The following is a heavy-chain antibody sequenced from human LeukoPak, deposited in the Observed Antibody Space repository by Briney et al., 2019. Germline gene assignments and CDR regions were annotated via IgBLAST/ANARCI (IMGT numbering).Heavy chain of an antibody. D-gene: IGHD6-13*01. Sequence: SETLSLTCAVSGGSISSSNWWSWVRQPPGKGLEWIGEIYHSGSTNYNPSLKSRVTISVDTSKNQFSLKLSSVTAADTAVYYCAREAVAAAGSVYYFYYYMDVWGKGTAVTISS. CDR1: GGSISSSNW. J-gene: IGHJ6*03. CDR3: AREAVAAAGSVYYFYYYMDV. V-gene: IGHV4-4*02. CDR2: IYHSGST.